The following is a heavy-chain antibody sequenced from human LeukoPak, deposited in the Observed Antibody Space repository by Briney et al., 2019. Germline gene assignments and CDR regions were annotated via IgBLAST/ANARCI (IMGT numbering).Heavy chain of an antibody. CDR3: ARGGSGWYPLDY. CDR1: GYTFTDYY. CDR2: INPNSGGT. Sequence: ASVKVSCKASGYTFTDYYLQWVRQAPGQGLEWMGWINPNSGGTNYAQKFQGRVTMARDTSISTAYMELSRLRSDDTAVYYCARGGSGWYPLDYWGQGTLVTVSS. V-gene: IGHV1-2*02. J-gene: IGHJ4*02. D-gene: IGHD6-19*01.